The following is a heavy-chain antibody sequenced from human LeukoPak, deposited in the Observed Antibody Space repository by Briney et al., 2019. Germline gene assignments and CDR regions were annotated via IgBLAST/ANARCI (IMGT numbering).Heavy chain of an antibody. CDR2: IYSGGST. CDR3: ARDEVAYSGGFYYYYYMDV. J-gene: IGHJ6*03. D-gene: IGHD4-23*01. Sequence: GGSLGLSCAASGFTVSSNYMSWVRQAPGKGLEWVSVIYSGGSTYYADSVKGRFTISRDNSKNTLYLQMNSLRAEDTAVYYCARDEVAYSGGFYYYYYMDVWGKGTTLTVSS. V-gene: IGHV3-53*01. CDR1: GFTVSSNY.